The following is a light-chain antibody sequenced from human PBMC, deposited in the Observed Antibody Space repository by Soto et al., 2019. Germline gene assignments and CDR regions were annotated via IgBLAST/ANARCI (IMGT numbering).Light chain of an antibody. CDR3: QQYFSTPFT. J-gene: IGKJ3*01. CDR2: WAS. V-gene: IGKV4-1*01. Sequence: DIVMTQSPDSLAVSLGERATFNCKSSQSVLYSSNNKNYLAWYQQKPGQPPKLLLYWASTRQSGVPDRFSGSGSGTDFTLTITSLQAEDVAVYSCQQYFSTPFTFGPGTKVEIK. CDR1: QSVLYSSNNKNY.